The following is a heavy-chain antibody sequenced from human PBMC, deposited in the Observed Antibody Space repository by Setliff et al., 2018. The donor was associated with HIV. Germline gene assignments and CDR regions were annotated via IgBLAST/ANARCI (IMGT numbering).Heavy chain of an antibody. Sequence: RAGGSLRLSCAASGFTFDDYGMSWVRQAPGKGLEWVSGINWNGGSTGYADSVKGRFTIFRDNAKNSLYLQMNSLRAEDTALYYCGRVKRLRWGEGFDYWSQGTLVTVSS. CDR3: GRVKRLRWGEGFDY. V-gene: IGHV3-20*04. CDR2: INWNGGST. D-gene: IGHD3-16*01. CDR1: GFTFDDYG. J-gene: IGHJ4*02.